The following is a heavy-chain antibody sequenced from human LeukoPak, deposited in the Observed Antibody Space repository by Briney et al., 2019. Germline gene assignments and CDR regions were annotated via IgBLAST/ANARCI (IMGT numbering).Heavy chain of an antibody. D-gene: IGHD1-26*01. CDR2: ISSSSSYI. CDR3: ARESGGKSSYFDY. J-gene: IGHJ4*02. V-gene: IGHV3-21*01. CDR1: GFTSSSYS. Sequence: GGSLRLSCAASGFTSSSYSMNWVRQAPGKGLEWVSSISSSSSYIYYADSVKGRFTISRDNAKNSLYLQMNSLRAEDTAVYYCARESGGKSSYFDYWGQGTLVTVSS.